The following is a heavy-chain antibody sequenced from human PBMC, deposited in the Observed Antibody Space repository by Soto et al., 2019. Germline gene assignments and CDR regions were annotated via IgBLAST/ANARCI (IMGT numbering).Heavy chain of an antibody. CDR1: GYTFTSYG. Sequence: ASVKVSCKASGYTFTSYGLHWVRQAPGQRLEWMGWINADNGDRKYSPDFQGRVTITRDTSASTTYMELSSLKSEDTAVYFCARDTERFDYWGQGTLVTVSS. V-gene: IGHV1-3*01. CDR2: INADNGDR. D-gene: IGHD2-8*02. J-gene: IGHJ4*02. CDR3: ARDTERFDY.